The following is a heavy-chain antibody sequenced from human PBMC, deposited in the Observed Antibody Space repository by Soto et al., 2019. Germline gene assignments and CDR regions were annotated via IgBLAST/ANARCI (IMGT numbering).Heavy chain of an antibody. CDR3: AASGPYYYYGMDV. CDR2: INYSGST. V-gene: IGHV4-30-4*01. Sequence: PSETLSLTCAVYGGSFSGDYYWSWIRQPPGKGLEWIGYINYSGSTYYNPSLKSRVTISVDTSKNQVSLKLSSVTAADTAVYYCAASGPYYYYGMDVWGQGTTVTVS. CDR1: GGSFSGDYY. D-gene: IGHD6-6*01. J-gene: IGHJ6*02.